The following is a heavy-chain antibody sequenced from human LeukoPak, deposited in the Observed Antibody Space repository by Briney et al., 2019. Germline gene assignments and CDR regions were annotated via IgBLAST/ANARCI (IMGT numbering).Heavy chain of an antibody. Sequence: TGRSLRLSCAASGFTFSSYAMHWVRQAPGKGLEWVAVISYDGSNKYYADSVKGRFTISRENSKNTLYLQMNSLRAEDTAVYYCARSWVVTYYFDYWGQGTLVTVSS. CDR2: ISYDGSNK. V-gene: IGHV3-30-3*01. D-gene: IGHD4-23*01. CDR3: ARSWVVTYYFDY. J-gene: IGHJ4*02. CDR1: GFTFSSYA.